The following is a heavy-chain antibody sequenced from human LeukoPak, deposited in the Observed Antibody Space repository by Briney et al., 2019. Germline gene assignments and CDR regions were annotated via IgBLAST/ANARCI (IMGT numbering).Heavy chain of an antibody. D-gene: IGHD5-24*01. CDR1: GFTFSSYW. CDR3: ARDGYRDRYFDY. Sequence: GGSLRLSCAASGFTFSSYWMSWVRQAPGKGLEWVANVKHDGSEKFYVDSVKGRFTISRDNAKNSVYLQFNSLRAEDTAMYYCARDGYRDRYFDYWGQGTLVTVSS. CDR2: VKHDGSEK. J-gene: IGHJ4*02. V-gene: IGHV3-7*01.